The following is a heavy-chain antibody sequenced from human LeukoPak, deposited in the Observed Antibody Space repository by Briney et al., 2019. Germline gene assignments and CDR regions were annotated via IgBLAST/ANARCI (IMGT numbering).Heavy chain of an antibody. CDR2: INPNSGGT. CDR3: ARHTLYGSGSYYVYYFDY. V-gene: IGHV1-2*02. D-gene: IGHD3-10*01. CDR1: GYTFTGYY. J-gene: IGHJ4*02. Sequence: GASVKVSCKASGYTFTGYYMHWVRQAPGQGLEWMGWINPNSGGTNYAQKFQGRVTMTRDTSTSAAYMELRSLRSDDTAVYYCARHTLYGSGSYYVYYFDYWGQGTLVTVSS.